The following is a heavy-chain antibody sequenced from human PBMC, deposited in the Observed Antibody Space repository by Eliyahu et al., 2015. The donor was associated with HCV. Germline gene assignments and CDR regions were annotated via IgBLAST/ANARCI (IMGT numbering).Heavy chain of an antibody. CDR3: ARIRDGYFDY. CDR2: SYRDDSDT. V-gene: IGHV5-51*01. J-gene: IGHJ4*02. Sequence: EVQLVQSGAEVKKPGESLKISCRGSGYDFTGYWIAWVRQMPGKGLEWVANSYRDDSDTRYSPSFQGQVTVSADKSISTAYLQWSSLRASDTAMYYCARIRDGYFDYWGQGTLVTVSS. CDR1: GYDFTGYW. D-gene: IGHD5-24*01.